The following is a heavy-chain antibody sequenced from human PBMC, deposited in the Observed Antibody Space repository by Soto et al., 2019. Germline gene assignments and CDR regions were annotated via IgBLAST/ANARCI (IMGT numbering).Heavy chain of an antibody. V-gene: IGHV3-30*18. CDR1: GFTFSSYG. CDR3: AKGGSSWSYFDY. D-gene: IGHD6-13*01. CDR2: ISYDGSNE. J-gene: IGHJ4*02. Sequence: GGSLRLSCAVSGFTFSSYGMHWVRQAPGKGLEWVAHISYDGSNEHYVDSVKGRFTISRDNSKNTLYLQMNSLRAEDTAVYYCAKGGSSWSYFDYWGQGTLVTVS.